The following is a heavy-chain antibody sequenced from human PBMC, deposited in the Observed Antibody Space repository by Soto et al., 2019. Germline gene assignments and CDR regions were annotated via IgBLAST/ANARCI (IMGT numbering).Heavy chain of an antibody. V-gene: IGHV4-61*01. CDR3: ARRVGYYYDIRNYYWEGNAFDI. CDR2: IYYSGST. Sequence: QVQLQESGPGLVKPSETLSLTCTVSYGSVSSGTYYWGWIRQPPGKVLEWSAYIYYSGSTNYNPSLKIRATMSVDTATHQFPLELSSVTAADTAVYYCARRVGYYYDIRNYYWEGNAFDIWGQGTMVTVSS. J-gene: IGHJ3*02. D-gene: IGHD3-22*01. CDR1: YGSVSSGTYY.